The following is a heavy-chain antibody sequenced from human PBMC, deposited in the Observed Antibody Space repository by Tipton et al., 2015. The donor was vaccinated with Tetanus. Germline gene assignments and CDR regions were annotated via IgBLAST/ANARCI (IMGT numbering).Heavy chain of an antibody. Sequence: TLSLTCAVSGDSISSAGYSWSWIRQPPGKGLEWIGYVYYNGNTHYNPALKSRVTISVDTSKNQFSLKLSSVTAADTAIYYCAREVPAAGHFDSWGQGTLVTVSS. D-gene: IGHD2-2*01. V-gene: IGHV4-61*08. J-gene: IGHJ4*02. CDR2: VYYNGNT. CDR1: GDSISSAGYS. CDR3: AREVPAAGHFDS.